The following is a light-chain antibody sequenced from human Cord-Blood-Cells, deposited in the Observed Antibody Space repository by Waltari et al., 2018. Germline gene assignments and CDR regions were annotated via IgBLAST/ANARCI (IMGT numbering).Light chain of an antibody. V-gene: IGKV1-5*03. J-gene: IGKJ2*01. Sequence: DIQMTQSPSTLSASVGDRVTITCRASQSISSWLAWYQQKPGKAPKLLIYKASSLESGVPSRFRGSGSGAVYSLTIISLEFDEFASYYGQQYNSYSQTFGQGTKLDIK. CDR2: KAS. CDR3: QQYNSYSQT. CDR1: QSISSW.